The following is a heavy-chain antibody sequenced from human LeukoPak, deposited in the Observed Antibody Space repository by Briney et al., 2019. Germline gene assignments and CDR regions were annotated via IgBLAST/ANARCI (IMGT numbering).Heavy chain of an antibody. CDR2: IKQDGSEK. CDR1: GFTFSSYW. CDR3: ARDLGYCSSTSCHA. J-gene: IGHJ5*02. Sequence: GGSLRLSCAASGFTFSSYWMSWVRQAPGKGLEWVANIKQDGSEKYYVDSVKGRFTISRDNAKNSLYLQMNSLRAEDTAVYYCARDLGYCSSTSCHAWGQGTLVTVSS. V-gene: IGHV3-7*01. D-gene: IGHD2-2*01.